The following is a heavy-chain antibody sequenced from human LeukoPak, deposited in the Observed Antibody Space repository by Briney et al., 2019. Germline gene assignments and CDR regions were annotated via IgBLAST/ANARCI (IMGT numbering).Heavy chain of an antibody. V-gene: IGHV4-59*01. Sequence: SETLSLTCTVSGGSISGYYWNWIRQPPGKGLEWIGYIYYSGTTNYNPSLKSRVTISVDTSKNQFSLKLSSVTAADTAVYYCARTSYYYYMDVWDKGTTVTVSS. CDR1: GGSISGYY. CDR3: ARTSYYYYMDV. CDR2: IYYSGTT. J-gene: IGHJ6*03.